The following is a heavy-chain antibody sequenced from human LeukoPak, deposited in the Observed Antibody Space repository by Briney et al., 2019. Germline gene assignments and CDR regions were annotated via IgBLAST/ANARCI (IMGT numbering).Heavy chain of an antibody. Sequence: SQTLSLTCTVSGASISSGDYYWSWIRQPPGKGLECIGHIYYSGSTYYNPSLKSRVTISVDTSKNQFSLKLSSVTAADTAVYYCARGVVVVVAATFDYWGQGTLVTVSS. CDR3: ARGVVVVVAATFDY. V-gene: IGHV4-30-4*01. D-gene: IGHD2-15*01. CDR2: IYYSGST. J-gene: IGHJ4*02. CDR1: GASISSGDYY.